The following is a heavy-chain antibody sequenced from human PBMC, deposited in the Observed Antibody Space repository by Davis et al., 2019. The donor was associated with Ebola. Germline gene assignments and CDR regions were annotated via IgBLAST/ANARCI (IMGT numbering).Heavy chain of an antibody. CDR3: ARESGSGSYPDY. Sequence: AASVKVSCKASGYTFTGYYMHWVRQAPGQGLEWMGIINPSGGSTSYAQKLQGRVTMTTDTSTSTAYMELRSLRSEDTAVYYCARESGSGSYPDYWGQGTLVTVSS. J-gene: IGHJ4*02. D-gene: IGHD3-10*01. CDR1: GYTFTGYY. CDR2: INPSGGST. V-gene: IGHV1-46*01.